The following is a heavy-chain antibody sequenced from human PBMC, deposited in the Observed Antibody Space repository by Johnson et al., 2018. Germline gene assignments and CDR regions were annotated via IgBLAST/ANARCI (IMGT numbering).Heavy chain of an antibody. CDR1: GFTFSSYG. J-gene: IGHJ6*02. CDR3: ARDGTAWYGMDV. D-gene: IGHD1-26*01. Sequence: QVQLVESGGGLVQPGGSLRLSCAVSGFTFSSYGMHGVRQAPGKGLEWVAVIGFDGSKKYYADPVEGRFTISSGNSKNMLYLQMKSLRAEDTAVDYCARDGTAWYGMDVLGPGTTVTVSS. V-gene: IGHV3-33*08. CDR2: IGFDGSKK.